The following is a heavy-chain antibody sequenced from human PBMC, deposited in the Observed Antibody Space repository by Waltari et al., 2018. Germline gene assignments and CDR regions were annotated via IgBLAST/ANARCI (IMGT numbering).Heavy chain of an antibody. Sequence: ELQLVQSAAELKKPGESLRISCKGSGYDFNGYWLVLGRQRPGKGLEWMGTIYPGDSDARYSPSFQGHVTFSADVSTGTAFLQWNSLAASDSAMYYCARRIITPAGLTLNWVDAWGQGTLVTVSS. D-gene: IGHD3-9*01. CDR3: ARRIITPAGLTLNWVDA. V-gene: IGHV5-51*01. CDR1: GYDFNGYW. CDR2: IYPGDSDA. J-gene: IGHJ5*02.